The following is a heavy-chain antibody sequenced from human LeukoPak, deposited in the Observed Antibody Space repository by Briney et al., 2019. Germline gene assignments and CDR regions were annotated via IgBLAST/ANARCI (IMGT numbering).Heavy chain of an antibody. V-gene: IGHV1-69*05. Sequence: ASVKVSCKASGGTFSSYAISWVRQAPGQGLEWMGRIIPIFGTANYAQKFQGRVTITTDESTSTAYMELSSLRSEDTAVYYCARESYPYYYGSGSYSSYYFDYWGQGTLVTVSS. CDR2: IIPIFGTA. D-gene: IGHD3-10*01. CDR3: ARESYPYYYGSGSYSSYYFDY. CDR1: GGTFSSYA. J-gene: IGHJ4*02.